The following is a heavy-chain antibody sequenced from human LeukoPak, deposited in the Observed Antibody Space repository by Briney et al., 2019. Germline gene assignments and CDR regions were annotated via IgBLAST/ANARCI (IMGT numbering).Heavy chain of an antibody. V-gene: IGHV4-34*01. CDR1: GGSFSGYY. D-gene: IGHD3-9*01. CDR3: GRGRRAHFDWFGKYGMDV. Sequence: SETLSLTCAVYGGSFSGYYWSWIRHPPGKGGECLGEINHSGSTNHNRPLKSRVTISEDTTKHQFSLKLSSVTAATTAVYYCGRGRRAHFDWFGKYGMDVWGQGTTVTVSS. J-gene: IGHJ6*02. CDR2: INHSGST.